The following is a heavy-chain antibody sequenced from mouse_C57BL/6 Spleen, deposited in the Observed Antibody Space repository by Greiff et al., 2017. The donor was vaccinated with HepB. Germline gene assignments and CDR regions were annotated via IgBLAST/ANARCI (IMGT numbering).Heavy chain of an antibody. CDR1: GFTFSSYG. V-gene: IGHV5-6*01. J-gene: IGHJ4*01. CDR2: ISSGGSYT. CDR3: ARQGVSLYAMDY. Sequence: EVKLQESGGDLVKPGGSLKLSCAASGFTFSSYGMSWVRQTPDKRLEWVATISSGGSYTYYPDSVKGRFTISRDNAKNTLYLQMSSLKSEDTAMYYCARQGVSLYAMDYWGQGTSVTVSS.